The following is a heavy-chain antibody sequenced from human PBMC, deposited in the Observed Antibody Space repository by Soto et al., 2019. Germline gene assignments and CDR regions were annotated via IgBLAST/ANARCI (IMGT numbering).Heavy chain of an antibody. V-gene: IGHV3-11*06. CDR3: ARGGGGGLFEH. Sequence: PGGSLRLSCATSGFPFSDYYMSWIRQAPGKGLEWLSHISPKSTYRNYADSVKGRFTISRGNTKSSLFLQMNSLGVEDTAVYYCARGGGGGLFEHWGQGVLVTVSS. CDR2: ISPKSTYR. J-gene: IGHJ4*02. CDR1: GFPFSDYY. D-gene: IGHD2-21*01.